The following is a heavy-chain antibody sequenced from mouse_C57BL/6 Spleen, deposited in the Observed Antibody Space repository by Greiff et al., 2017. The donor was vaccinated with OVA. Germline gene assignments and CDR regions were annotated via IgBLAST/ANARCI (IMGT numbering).Heavy chain of an antibody. CDR1: GYTFTSYG. J-gene: IGHJ1*03. CDR3: ERDDYYGSNYVGYLDD. D-gene: IGHD1-1*01. Sequence: QVQLQQSGAELARPGASVKLSCKASGYTFTSYGISWVQQSTGQGLEWIGEIYPRRGNTYYNEKFKCKATLTADKPSSTAYMELRSLTSEDFAVYFGERDDYYGSNYVGYLDDWGTGTTVTVSS. CDR2: IYPRRGNT. V-gene: IGHV1-81*01.